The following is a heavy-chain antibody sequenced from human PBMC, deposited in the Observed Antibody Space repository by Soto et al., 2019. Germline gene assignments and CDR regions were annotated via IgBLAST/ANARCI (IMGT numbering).Heavy chain of an antibody. D-gene: IGHD2-2*01. Sequence: GGSLRLSCAASGFTFSNAWMNWVRQAPGKGLEWVGRIKSKTDGGTTDYAAPVKGRFTISRDDSKNTLYLQMNSLKTEDTAVYYCTTAPDIVVVPAATPTREDVYYYYGMDVWGQGTTVTVSS. V-gene: IGHV3-15*07. CDR3: TTAPDIVVVPAATPTREDVYYYYGMDV. J-gene: IGHJ6*02. CDR1: GFTFSNAW. CDR2: IKSKTDGGTT.